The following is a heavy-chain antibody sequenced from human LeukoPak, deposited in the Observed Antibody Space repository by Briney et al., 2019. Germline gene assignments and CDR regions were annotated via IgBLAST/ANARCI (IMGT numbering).Heavy chain of an antibody. CDR3: ARGPILLWFGEYEKRLDY. CDR2: INPSGGST. Sequence: ASVKVSCKASGYTFTSYYMHWVRQAPGQGLEWMGIINPSGGSTSYAQKFQGRVTMTRDTSTSTVYMELSSLRSEDTAVYYCARGPILLWFGEYEKRLDYWGQGTLVTVSS. D-gene: IGHD3-10*01. V-gene: IGHV1-46*01. J-gene: IGHJ4*02. CDR1: GYTFTSYY.